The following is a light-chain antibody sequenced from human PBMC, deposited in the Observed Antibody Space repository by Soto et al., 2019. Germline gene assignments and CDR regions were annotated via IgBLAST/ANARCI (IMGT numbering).Light chain of an antibody. CDR1: SSDFGDYNY. J-gene: IGLJ1*01. CDR2: EVN. CDR3: SSYTTVNTLVS. V-gene: IGLV2-14*01. Sequence: QSALTQPRSVSGSPGQSVTISCTGTSSDFGDYNYVSWYQQHPGKAPKLIIYEVNNRPSGVSNRFSGSKSDNTASLTISGLQAEDEADYYCSSYTTVNTLVSFGTGTKLTVL.